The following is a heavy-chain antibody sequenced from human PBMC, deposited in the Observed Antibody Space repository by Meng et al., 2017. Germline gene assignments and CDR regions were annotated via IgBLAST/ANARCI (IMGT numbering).Heavy chain of an antibody. J-gene: IGHJ3*02. CDR1: GYTFTGYY. CDR2: INPNSGGT. V-gene: IGHV1-2*02. D-gene: IGHD3-9*01. CDR3: ARGLRYFDWLSSDAFDI. Sequence: ASVKVSCKASGYTFTGYYMHWVRQAPGQGLEWMGWINPNSGGTNYAKKFQGRVTMTRDTSISRAYMELSRLRSDDTAVYYCARGLRYFDWLSSDAFDIWGQGTMVTVSS.